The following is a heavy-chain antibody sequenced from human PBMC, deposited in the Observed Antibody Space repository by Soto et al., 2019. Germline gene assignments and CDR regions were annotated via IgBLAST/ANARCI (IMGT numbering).Heavy chain of an antibody. Sequence: QVQLQQWGAGLLKPSETLSLTCAVYGGSFSGYYWSWIRQPPGKGLEWIGEINHSGSTNYNPSLKGRVTISVDTSKNQFSLKLSSVTAADTAVYYCARDRRIAARPGWFDPWGQGTLVTVSS. CDR3: ARDRRIAARPGWFDP. CDR1: GGSFSGYY. CDR2: INHSGST. J-gene: IGHJ5*02. D-gene: IGHD6-6*01. V-gene: IGHV4-34*01.